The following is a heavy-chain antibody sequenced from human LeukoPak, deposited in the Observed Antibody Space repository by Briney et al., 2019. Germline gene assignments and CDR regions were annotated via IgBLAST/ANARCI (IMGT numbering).Heavy chain of an antibody. J-gene: IGHJ6*03. Sequence: PSETLSLTCAVYGGSFSGYYWSWIRQPPGKGLEWIGETNHSGSTNYNPSLKSRVTISVDTSKNQFSLKLSSVTAADTAVYYCARGGGYCSGGSCFAPYYYYMDVWGKGTTVTVSS. V-gene: IGHV4-34*01. D-gene: IGHD2-15*01. CDR1: GGSFSGYY. CDR3: ARGGGYCSGGSCFAPYYYYMDV. CDR2: TNHSGST.